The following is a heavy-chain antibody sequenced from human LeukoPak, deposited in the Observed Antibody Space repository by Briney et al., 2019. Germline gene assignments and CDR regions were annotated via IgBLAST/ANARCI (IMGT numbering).Heavy chain of an antibody. CDR3: ASRNEYSSGWYNFDY. CDR1: GYTFTSYY. Sequence: ASVKVSCKASGYTFTSYYMHWVRQAPGQGLEWMGIINPSGGSTSYAQKFQGRVTMTRDTSTSTVYMELSSLRSEDTTVYYCASRNEYSSGWYNFDYWGQGTLVTVPS. D-gene: IGHD6-19*01. V-gene: IGHV1-46*01. CDR2: INPSGGST. J-gene: IGHJ4*02.